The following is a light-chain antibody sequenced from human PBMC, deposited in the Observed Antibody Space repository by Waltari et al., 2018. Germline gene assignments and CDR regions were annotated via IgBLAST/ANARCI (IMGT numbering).Light chain of an antibody. V-gene: IGLV1-40*01. J-gene: IGLJ1*01. CDR2: VTD. Sequence: QSLLTRPPSVSGPPGQTVNIPRTGSSPYLGAGNALRRYHQFPGAAPRLLIYVTDRRPSGVPDRFSGSRSGTSAALAIAGLQAEDEADYFCQSYDNSLSAPYVFGTGTKVIVL. CDR1: SPYLGAGNA. CDR3: QSYDNSLSAPYV.